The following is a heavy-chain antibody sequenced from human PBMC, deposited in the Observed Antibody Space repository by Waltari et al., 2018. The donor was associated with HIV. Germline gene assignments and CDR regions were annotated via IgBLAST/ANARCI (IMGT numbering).Heavy chain of an antibody. CDR2: ISYDGSNK. D-gene: IGHD2-15*01. Sequence: QVHLVESGGGVVQPGRSLRLSCAASGFTFSSYAIHWVRQAPGKGLRWVALISYDGSNKYYADSVKGRFTISRDNSKNTLYLQMNSLRAEDTSVYYCARDTGYCSFGSCSYNWLDPWGQGTLVSVSS. V-gene: IGHV3-30*01. J-gene: IGHJ5*02. CDR3: ARDTGYCSFGSCSYNWLDP. CDR1: GFTFSSYA.